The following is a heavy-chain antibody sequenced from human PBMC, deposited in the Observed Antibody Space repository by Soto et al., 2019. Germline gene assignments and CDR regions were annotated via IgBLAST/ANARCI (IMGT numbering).Heavy chain of an antibody. CDR1: GASIRDYY. D-gene: IGHD3-22*01. CDR2: IHHSGST. V-gene: IGHV4-59*01. Sequence: QVQLQESGPGLVKPSETLSLTCTVSGASIRDYYWSWIRQSPGKEPEWIGYIHHSGSTNFNPSLTSRVTISLDTSESQFSLKLDSVTTADTAVYYCARMYFYGSGGHYPFDYWGQGTLVTVSS. J-gene: IGHJ4*02. CDR3: ARMYFYGSGGHYPFDY.